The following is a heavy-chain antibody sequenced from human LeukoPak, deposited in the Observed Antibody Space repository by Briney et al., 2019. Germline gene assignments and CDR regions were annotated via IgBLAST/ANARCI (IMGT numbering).Heavy chain of an antibody. CDR1: GGSISSYY. J-gene: IGHJ6*03. V-gene: IGHV4-59*01. CDR3: ARDLVLSGGGRYYYYMDV. CDR2: IYYSGST. Sequence: PSETLSLICTVSGGSISSYYWSWIRQPPGKGLEWIGYIYYSGSTNYNPSLKSRVTISVDTSKNQFSLKLSSVTAADTAVYYCARDLVLSGGGRYYYYMDVWGKGTTVTVSS. D-gene: IGHD2-15*01.